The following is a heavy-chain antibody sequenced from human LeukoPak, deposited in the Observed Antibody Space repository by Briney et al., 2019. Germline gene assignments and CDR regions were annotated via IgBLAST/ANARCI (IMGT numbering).Heavy chain of an antibody. CDR3: ARDRRPGGFDF. D-gene: IGHD6-6*01. CDR1: GFMFSIYS. CDR2: ISSSSSYI. V-gene: IGHV3-21*01. J-gene: IGHJ4*02. Sequence: GGSLRLSCAASGFMFSIYSMTWVRQAPGKGLEWVSSISSSSSYIYYAGLVRGRFTISRDNAKNSLYLQMNSLRAEDTAVYYCARDRRPGGFDFWGQGTLVTVSS.